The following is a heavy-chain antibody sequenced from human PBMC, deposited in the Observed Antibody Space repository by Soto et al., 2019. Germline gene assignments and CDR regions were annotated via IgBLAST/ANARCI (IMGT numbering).Heavy chain of an antibody. Sequence: SGTLSLTCTVSGCSLSSSSYYWGWIRQPPGKRLGWIGSIYYSGSTYYNPSLKSRVTISVDTSKNQFSLKLSSVTAADTAVYYCARQEIYYYTSGSYYSLSYFDYWGQGTLVTVSS. D-gene: IGHD3-10*01. J-gene: IGHJ4*02. CDR1: GCSLSSSSYY. CDR2: IYYSGST. CDR3: ARQEIYYYTSGSYYSLSYFDY. V-gene: IGHV4-39*01.